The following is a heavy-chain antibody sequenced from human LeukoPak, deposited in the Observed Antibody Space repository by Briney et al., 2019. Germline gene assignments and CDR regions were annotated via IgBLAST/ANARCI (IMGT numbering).Heavy chain of an antibody. V-gene: IGHV3-48*01. J-gene: IGHJ6*03. CDR1: GFTFSSYS. Sequence: GGSLRLSCAASGFTFSSYSMNWVRQAPGKGLEWVSYISSSSSTIYYADSVKGRFTISRDNAKNSLYLQMNSLRAEDTAVYYCARRPYCSSTSCYTRRYYMDVWGKGTTVTVSS. CDR3: ARRPYCSSTSCYTRRYYMDV. CDR2: ISSSSSTI. D-gene: IGHD2-2*02.